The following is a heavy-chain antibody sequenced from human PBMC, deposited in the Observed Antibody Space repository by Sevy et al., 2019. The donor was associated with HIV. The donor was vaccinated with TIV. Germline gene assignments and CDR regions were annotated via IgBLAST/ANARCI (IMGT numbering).Heavy chain of an antibody. CDR2: IKQDGSEK. J-gene: IGHJ3*02. V-gene: IGHV3-7*01. CDR1: GFTFSSYW. CDR3: ARPYYYGSGRLGAFDI. Sequence: GGSLRLSCAASGFTFSSYWMSWGRQAPGKGLEWVANIKQDGSEKYYVDSVKGRFTISRDNAKNSLYLQMNSLRAEDTAVYYCARPYYYGSGRLGAFDIWGQGTMVTVSS. D-gene: IGHD3-10*01.